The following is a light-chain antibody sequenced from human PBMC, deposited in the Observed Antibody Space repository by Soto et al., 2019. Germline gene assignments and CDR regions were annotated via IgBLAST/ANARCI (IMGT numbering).Light chain of an antibody. Sequence: QSVLTQPASVSGSPGQSITISCTGTSSDVGGHNFVSWYQHHQGKAPKLMIYEVTNRPSGVSDRFSGSKSGNTASLTISGLQAEDEADYYCNSYTSTFTWVFGGGTKVTVL. CDR1: SSDVGGHNF. CDR3: NSYTSTFTWV. CDR2: EVT. V-gene: IGLV2-14*01. J-gene: IGLJ2*01.